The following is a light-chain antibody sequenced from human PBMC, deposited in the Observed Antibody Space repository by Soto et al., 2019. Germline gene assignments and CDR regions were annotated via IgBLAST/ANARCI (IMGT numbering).Light chain of an antibody. V-gene: IGKV1-5*01. Sequence: DIQMTQSPSTLSASVGDRVTITCRARQDIGPWLAWYQQKPGKAPKLLISDAASLQSGVPSRFSGDRSGTEFTLTINRLQAEDGATYICQQFRNSWTFGQGTRVEIK. CDR1: QDIGPW. CDR2: DAA. CDR3: QQFRNSWT. J-gene: IGKJ1*01.